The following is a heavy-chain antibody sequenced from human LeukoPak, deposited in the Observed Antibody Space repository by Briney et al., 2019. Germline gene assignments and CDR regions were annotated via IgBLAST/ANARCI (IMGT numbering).Heavy chain of an antibody. V-gene: IGHV4-34*01. CDR3: ARQSGTVTPIDY. CDR1: GGSISGYS. J-gene: IGHJ4*02. Sequence: PSETLSLTCAVHGGSISGYSRSWIRQSPGKGLEWIGEIHHSGTTNYRPSLKSRVTISLDKSKSQFSLTLTSVTAADTAMYYCARQSGTVTPIDYWGQGTLVTVSS. D-gene: IGHD4-17*01. CDR2: IHHSGTT.